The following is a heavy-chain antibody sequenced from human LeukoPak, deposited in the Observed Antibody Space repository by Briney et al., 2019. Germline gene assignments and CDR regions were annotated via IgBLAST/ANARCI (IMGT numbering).Heavy chain of an antibody. J-gene: IGHJ4*02. CDR3: ARVPVYYDILTGPLHSYYFDY. CDR1: GYTFTGYY. CDR2: INPNSGGT. V-gene: IGHV1-2*02. D-gene: IGHD3-9*01. Sequence: ASVKVSCKASGYTFTGYYMHWVRQAPGQGLEWMGWINPNSGGTNYAQKFQGRVTMTRDTSISTAYMELSRLRSDDTAVYYCARVPVYYDILTGPLHSYYFDYWGQGTLVTVSS.